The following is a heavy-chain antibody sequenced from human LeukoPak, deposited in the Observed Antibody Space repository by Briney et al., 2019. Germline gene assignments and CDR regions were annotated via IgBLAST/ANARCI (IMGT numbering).Heavy chain of an antibody. D-gene: IGHD3-10*01. CDR2: INPNSGGT. Sequence: ASVKVSCKASGYTFTGYYMHWVRQAPGQGLEWMGWINPNSGGTNYAQKFQGRVTITADESTSTAYMELSSLRSEDTAVYYCAWGSGSYYNYIGFDHWGQGTLVTVSS. V-gene: IGHV1-2*02. CDR3: AWGSGSYYNYIGFDH. CDR1: GYTFTGYY. J-gene: IGHJ4*02.